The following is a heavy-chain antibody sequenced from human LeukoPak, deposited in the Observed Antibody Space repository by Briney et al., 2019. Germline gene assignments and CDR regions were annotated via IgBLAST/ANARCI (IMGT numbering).Heavy chain of an antibody. CDR3: ARALAYCSSTSYYHWAPFDY. CDR1: GYTFTGYY. D-gene: IGHD2-2*01. Sequence: ASVKVSCKASGYTFTGYYMHWVRQAPGQGLEWMGWINPNSGGTNYAQKFQGRVTMTRDTSISTAYMELSRLRSDDTAVYYCARALAYCSSTSYYHWAPFDYWGQGTLVTVSS. CDR2: INPNSGGT. V-gene: IGHV1-2*02. J-gene: IGHJ4*02.